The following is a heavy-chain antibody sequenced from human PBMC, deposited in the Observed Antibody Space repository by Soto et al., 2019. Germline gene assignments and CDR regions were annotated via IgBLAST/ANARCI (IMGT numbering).Heavy chain of an antibody. Sequence: PSETPSLTCTVSGGSISSGGYYWSWIRQHPGKGLEWIGYIYYSGSTYYNPSLKSRVTISVDTSKNQFSLKLSSVTAADTAVYYCARGSGMIVVVNPAGYFDYWGQGTLVTVSS. D-gene: IGHD3-22*01. CDR2: IYYSGST. J-gene: IGHJ4*02. CDR1: GGSISSGGYY. CDR3: ARGSGMIVVVNPAGYFDY. V-gene: IGHV4-31*03.